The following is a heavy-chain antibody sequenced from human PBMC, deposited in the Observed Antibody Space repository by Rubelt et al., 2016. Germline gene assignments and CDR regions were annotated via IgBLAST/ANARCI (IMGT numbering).Heavy chain of an antibody. CDR3: ARGGRYYGSGSYQRHNWFDP. Sequence: QVQLQQWGAGLLKPSETLSLTCAVYGGSFSGYYWSWIRQPPGKGLEWIGELNHSGSTKYKPSLKSRVTISVDTSKNQVSLKLSRVTAADTAVYYCARGGRYYGSGSYQRHNWFDPWGQGTLVTVSS. D-gene: IGHD3-10*01. CDR1: GGSFSGYY. J-gene: IGHJ5*02. CDR2: LNHSGST. V-gene: IGHV4-34*01.